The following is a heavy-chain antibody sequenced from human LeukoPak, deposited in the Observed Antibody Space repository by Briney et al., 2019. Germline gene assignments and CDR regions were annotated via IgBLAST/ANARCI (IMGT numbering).Heavy chain of an antibody. CDR2: ISAYNGNT. CDR3: ARDKGEMVTSDY. Sequence: ASVKVSCKASGGTFSSYAISWVRQAPGQGLEWMGWISAYNGNTNYAQKLQGRVTMTTDTSTSTAYMELRSLRSDDTAVYYCARDKGEMVTSDYWGQGTLVTVSS. CDR1: GGTFSSYA. V-gene: IGHV1-18*01. J-gene: IGHJ4*02. D-gene: IGHD3-16*01.